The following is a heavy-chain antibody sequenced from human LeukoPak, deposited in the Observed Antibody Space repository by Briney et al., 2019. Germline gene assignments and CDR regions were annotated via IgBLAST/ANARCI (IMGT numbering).Heavy chain of an antibody. J-gene: IGHJ4*02. CDR1: GFTFSNAW. CDR3: TPSIAVAGSLDY. Sequence: PGGSLRLSCAASGFTFSNAWMSWVRQAPGKGLEWVGRIKSKTDGGTTDYAAPVKGRSTISRDDSKNTLYLQMNSLKTEDTAVYYCTPSIAVAGSLDYWGQGTLVTVSS. CDR2: IKSKTDGGTT. D-gene: IGHD6-19*01. V-gene: IGHV3-15*01.